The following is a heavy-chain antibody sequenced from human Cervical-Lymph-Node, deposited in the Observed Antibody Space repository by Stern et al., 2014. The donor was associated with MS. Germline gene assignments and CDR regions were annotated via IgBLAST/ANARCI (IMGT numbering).Heavy chain of an antibody. CDR3: ARDLLPWFDP. CDR2: IKPDGSEK. J-gene: IGHJ5*02. V-gene: IGHV3-7*01. Sequence: EMQLVESGGGLGQPGGSLRLSCAASGFTFSSYWMTWVRQAPGKGLEWVANIKPDGSEKYYVDSVKGRFTVSRDDAKTSLYLQMNNLRADDTAVYYCARDLLPWFDPWGQGTLVSVSS. D-gene: IGHD3-3*01. CDR1: GFTFSSYW.